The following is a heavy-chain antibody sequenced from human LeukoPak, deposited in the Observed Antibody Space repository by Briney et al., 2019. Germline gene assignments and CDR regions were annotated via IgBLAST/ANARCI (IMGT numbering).Heavy chain of an antibody. D-gene: IGHD3/OR15-3a*01. Sequence: GGSLRLSCAASGFTFSVYYMFWVRQAPGKGLVWVSNISPDATNSKYADFVEGRFTISRDNAKNTLYLQLNSLRVEDAAVYYCATGYRTAYSWDSWGQGTLVTVSS. CDR2: ISPDATNS. CDR3: ATGYRTAYSWDS. CDR1: GFTFSVYY. J-gene: IGHJ4*02. V-gene: IGHV3-74*03.